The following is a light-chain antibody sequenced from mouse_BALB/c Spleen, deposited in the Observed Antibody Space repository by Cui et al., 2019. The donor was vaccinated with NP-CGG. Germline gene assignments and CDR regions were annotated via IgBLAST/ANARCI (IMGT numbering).Light chain of an antibody. CDR3: ALWYSNHWV. CDR1: TGTVTTSNY. J-gene: IGLJ1*01. CDR2: GTN. Sequence: AVVTPESCPTTSPGETVTLTCRSSTGTVTTSNYANWVQEKPDHLFTGLIGGTNNRPPGVPARFSGSLIGDKAALTITGAQTEDEAIYFCALWYSNHWVFGGGTKLTVL. V-gene: IGLV1*01.